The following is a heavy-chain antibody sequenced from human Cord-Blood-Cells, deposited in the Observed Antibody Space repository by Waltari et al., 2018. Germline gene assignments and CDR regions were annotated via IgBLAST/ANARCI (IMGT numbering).Heavy chain of an antibody. D-gene: IGHD1-26*01. CDR1: GGSISSSSYY. V-gene: IGHV4-39*01. CDR3: ARVFSGSFDY. Sequence: QLQLQESGPGLVKPSETLSLTCTVPGGSISSSSYYWGWIRQPPGKGLEWIGSIYYSGSTYYNPSLKSRVTISVDTSKNQFSLKLSSVTAADTAVYYCARVFSGSFDYWAREPWSPSPQ. J-gene: IGHJ4*02. CDR2: IYYSGST.